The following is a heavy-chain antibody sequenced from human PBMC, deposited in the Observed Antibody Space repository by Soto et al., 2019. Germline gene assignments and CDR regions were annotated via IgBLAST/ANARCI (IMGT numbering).Heavy chain of an antibody. CDR2: ISWNSGNI. CDR3: VRSKGGYSYGTPFDY. D-gene: IGHD5-18*01. J-gene: IGHJ4*02. V-gene: IGHV3-9*01. CDR1: RFTFDDYA. Sequence: EVQLEESGGALVQPGRSLRLSCAASRFTFDDYAMYWVRQVLGKGLEWVSSISWNSGNIGYADSVKGRFTTSRDNAENSIYLQMNSLRPEDTALYYCVRSKGGYSYGTPFDYWGQGTLVTVSS.